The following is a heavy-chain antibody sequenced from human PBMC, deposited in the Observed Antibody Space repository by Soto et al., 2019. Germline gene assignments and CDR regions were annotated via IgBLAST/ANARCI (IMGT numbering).Heavy chain of an antibody. V-gene: IGHV1-69*02. Sequence: QVQLVQSGAEVKKPGSSVKVSCKASGGTFSSYTISWVRQAPGQGLEWMGRIIPILSIANYAQKFQGSVTIPADKSASTAYMELSSLRSEDTAVYYCARGLHYDSISLDDYWGQGTLVTVSS. D-gene: IGHD3-22*01. J-gene: IGHJ4*02. CDR3: ARGLHYDSISLDDY. CDR1: GGTFSSYT. CDR2: IIPILSIA.